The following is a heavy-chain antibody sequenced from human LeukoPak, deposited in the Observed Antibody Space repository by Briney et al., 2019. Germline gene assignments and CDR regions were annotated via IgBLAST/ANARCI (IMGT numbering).Heavy chain of an antibody. CDR2: VYYSGST. CDR3: ARNSYYDNSGEGAFDI. V-gene: IGHV4-59*12. CDR1: GDSISSYY. J-gene: IGHJ3*02. D-gene: IGHD3-22*01. Sequence: SETLSLTCIVSGDSISSYYWNWIRQPPGKGLEWIGYVYYSGSTKDNPSLKSRVTISIDKSKNQFSLNLNSVTAADTAVYYCARNSYYDNSGEGAFDIWGQGTMVTVSS.